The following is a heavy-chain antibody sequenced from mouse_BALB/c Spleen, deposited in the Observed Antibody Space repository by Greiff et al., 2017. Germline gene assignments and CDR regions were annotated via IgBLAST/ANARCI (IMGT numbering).Heavy chain of an antibody. Sequence: VQLHESGAELVRPGASVTLSCKASGYTFTDYEMHWVKQTPVHGLEWIGAIDPETGGTAYTQKFKGKATLTADKSSSTAYMELRSLTSEDAAVYYWTRRYYYGRSYNAMDYWGQGTSVTVSA. CDR2: IDPETGGT. V-gene: IGHV1-15*01. CDR1: GYTFTDYE. J-gene: IGHJ4*01. CDR3: TRRYYYGRSYNAMDY. D-gene: IGHD1-1*01.